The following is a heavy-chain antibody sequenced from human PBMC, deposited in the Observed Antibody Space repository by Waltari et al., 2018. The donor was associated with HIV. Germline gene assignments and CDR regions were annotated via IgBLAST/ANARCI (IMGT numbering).Heavy chain of an antibody. D-gene: IGHD1-1*01. J-gene: IGHJ3*01. Sequence: GGLVQPGGSLRLSCAASGFTLRNSAMNWVRQAPGKGLEWVATISGSGSGTYYRDSVRGRFTISRDNSKSTVYLQLNSLRVEDTAVYFCAKDRWNWNDGGSSFDFWGQGTVVTVSS. CDR1: GFTLRNSA. V-gene: IGHV3-23*01. CDR2: ISGSGSGT. CDR3: AKDRWNWNDGGSSFDF.